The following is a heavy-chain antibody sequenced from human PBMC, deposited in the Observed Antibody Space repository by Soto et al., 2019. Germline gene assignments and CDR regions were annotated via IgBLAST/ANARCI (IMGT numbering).Heavy chain of an antibody. CDR1: GFTFSSST. V-gene: IGHV3-21*06. CDR2: ISSSSSSYI. J-gene: IGHJ4*02. D-gene: IGHD3-10*01. Sequence: PGGSLRLSCTGSGFTFSSSTMTWVRQGPGKGLEWVSSISSSSSSYIYFADSLKGRFTISRDNAKNSLYLQMNSLRAEDTAVYYCARDIGEMSAVWGQGTQVTVSS. CDR3: ARDIGEMSAV.